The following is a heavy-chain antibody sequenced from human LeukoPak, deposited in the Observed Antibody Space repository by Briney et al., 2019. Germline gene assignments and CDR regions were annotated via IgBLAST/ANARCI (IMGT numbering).Heavy chain of an antibody. D-gene: IGHD6-13*01. CDR3: ASDRAAAVNDAFDI. Sequence: GRSLRLSCAASGFTFSSYAMHWVRQAPGKGLEWVAVISYDGSNKYYADSVKGRFTISRDNSKNTLYLQMNSLRAEDTAVYYCASDRAAAVNDAFDIWGQGTMVTVSS. CDR1: GFTFSSYA. CDR2: ISYDGSNK. J-gene: IGHJ3*02. V-gene: IGHV3-30-3*01.